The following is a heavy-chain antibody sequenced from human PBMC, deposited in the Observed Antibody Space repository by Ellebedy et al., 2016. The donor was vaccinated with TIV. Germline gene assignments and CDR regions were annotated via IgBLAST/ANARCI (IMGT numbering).Heavy chain of an antibody. CDR3: ARELWFGEKYWFDP. Sequence: AASVKVSCKASGYTFTSYGNSWVRQAPGQGLEWMGWISAYNGNTNYAQKLQGRVTMTTDTSTSTAYMELRSLRSDDTAVYYCARELWFGEKYWFDPWGQGTLVTVSS. CDR1: GYTFTSYG. D-gene: IGHD3-10*01. CDR2: ISAYNGNT. J-gene: IGHJ5*02. V-gene: IGHV1-18*01.